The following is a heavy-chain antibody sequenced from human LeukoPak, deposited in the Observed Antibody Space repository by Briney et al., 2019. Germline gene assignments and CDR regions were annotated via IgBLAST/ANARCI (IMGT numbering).Heavy chain of an antibody. V-gene: IGHV4-38-2*01. J-gene: IGHJ3*02. D-gene: IGHD2-21*02. CDR2: IHQSGST. Sequence: SETLSLTCGVSGFSIRSGHYWGWIRQPPGKGLERIANIHQSGSTYHNPSLRSRVTISVDTYKNQFSLKLSSVTAADTAVYYCAGVVIVVATEENDAFDIWGQGRMVIVSS. CDR3: AGVVIVVATEENDAFDI. CDR1: GFSIRSGHY.